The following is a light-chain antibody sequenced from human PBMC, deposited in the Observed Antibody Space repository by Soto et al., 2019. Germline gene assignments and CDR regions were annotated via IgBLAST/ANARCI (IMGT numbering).Light chain of an antibody. V-gene: IGLV2-14*03. J-gene: IGLJ1*01. CDR1: SSDVGGYNY. CDR3: SSYTTSNTRQIV. CDR2: DVT. Sequence: SVESQPASVSGSRGQSITISCTGTSSDVGGYNYVSWYQHHPGKAPKLIIYDVTNRPSGVSNPFSGSKSGNTASLTISGLQPEDEADYYCSSYTTSNTRQIVFGTGTKVTVL.